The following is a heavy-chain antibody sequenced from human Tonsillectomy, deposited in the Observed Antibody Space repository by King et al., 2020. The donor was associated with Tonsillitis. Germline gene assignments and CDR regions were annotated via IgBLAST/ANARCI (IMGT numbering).Heavy chain of an antibody. Sequence: QLVQSGAEVKKPGSSVKVSCKASGGTFNRYTINWVRQAPGQGLEWLGGIVPIFGPANYAQKFQDRVTITADESTSTAYMELNSLRSEDTAVYYCAKESEGPYSGSYYLANGFDIWGQGTMVTVSS. V-gene: IGHV1-69*01. J-gene: IGHJ3*02. D-gene: IGHD1-26*01. CDR2: IVPIFGPA. CDR1: GGTFNRYT. CDR3: AKESEGPYSGSYYLANGFDI.